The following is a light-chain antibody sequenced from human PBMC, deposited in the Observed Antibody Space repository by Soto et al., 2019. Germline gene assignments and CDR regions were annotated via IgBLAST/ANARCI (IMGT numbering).Light chain of an antibody. V-gene: IGLV2-14*01. Sequence: QSALTQPASVCGSPGQSITIYCTGTSGDVGGYKFVSWYQQHPGKAPKLMIYEVSNRPSGVPDRFSGSQSGDTASLTISGLDAEYEAHYYRSLMISRVTWVFRGGAKLTVL. CDR3: SLMISRVTWV. CDR2: EVS. J-gene: IGLJ3*02. CDR1: SGDVGGYKF.